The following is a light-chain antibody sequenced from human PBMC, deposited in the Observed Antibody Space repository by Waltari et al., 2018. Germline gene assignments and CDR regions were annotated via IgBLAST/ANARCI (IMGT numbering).Light chain of an antibody. CDR3: CSYAGHSTYV. Sequence: QSALTQPASVSGSPGQSSTLPCTGPSSDVGNYNLVPSYQQHPGKPPKLLIYEVSQRPSGVSNRFSGSKSGNTASLTISGLQPEDETDYYCCSYAGHSTYVFGTGTKVTVL. CDR2: EVS. V-gene: IGLV2-23*02. J-gene: IGLJ1*01. CDR1: SSDVGNYNL.